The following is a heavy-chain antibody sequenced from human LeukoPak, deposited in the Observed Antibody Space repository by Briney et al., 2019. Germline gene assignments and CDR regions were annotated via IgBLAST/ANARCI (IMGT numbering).Heavy chain of an antibody. CDR3: ARAVRRYGMDV. CDR1: GFTFSSDA. CDR2: ISYDGSNK. V-gene: IGHV3-30-3*01. J-gene: IGHJ6*02. Sequence: GGSLRLSCAASGFTFSSDAMHWVRQAPGKGLEWVAVISYDGSNKYYADSVKGRFTISRDNSKNTLYLQMNSLRAEDTAVYYCARAVRRYGMDVWGQGTTVTVSS.